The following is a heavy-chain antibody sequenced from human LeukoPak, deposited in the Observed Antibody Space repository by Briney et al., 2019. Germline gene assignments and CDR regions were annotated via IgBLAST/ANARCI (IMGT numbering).Heavy chain of an antibody. CDR3: ARHPFATPFDF. J-gene: IGHJ4*02. CDR1: GGSVSGSY. CDR2: VYHTGNT. Sequence: PSETLSLTCTVSGGSVSGSYWSWIRLPPGKGLEWIGYVYHTGNTNYNPSLRSRATISLDTSKNDVTLNLRSVTAADTAIYYCARHPFATPFDFWGRGTLATVSS. V-gene: IGHV4-59*08.